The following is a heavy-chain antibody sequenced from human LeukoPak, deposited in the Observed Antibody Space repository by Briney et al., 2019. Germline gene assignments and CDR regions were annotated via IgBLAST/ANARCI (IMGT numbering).Heavy chain of an antibody. J-gene: IGHJ5*02. Sequence: PSETLSLTCTVSGGSISSSPYYWGWIRQPPGKGLEWIGEINHSGSTNYNPSLKSRVTISVDTSKNQFSLKLSSVTAADTAVYYCASLFGELSPRFDPWGQGTLVTVSS. CDR3: ASLFGELSPRFDP. V-gene: IGHV4-39*07. D-gene: IGHD3-10*02. CDR2: INHSGST. CDR1: GGSISSSPYY.